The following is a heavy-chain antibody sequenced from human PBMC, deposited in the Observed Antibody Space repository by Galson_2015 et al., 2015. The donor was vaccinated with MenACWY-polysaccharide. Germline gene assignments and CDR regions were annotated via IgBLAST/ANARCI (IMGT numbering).Heavy chain of an antibody. CDR1: GFTFSSYG. CDR3: AKDRDSSSSDPDY. J-gene: IGHJ4*02. D-gene: IGHD6-6*01. Sequence: SLRLSCAASGFTFSSYGMHWVRQAPGKGLDWVAFIRYDGSAKYYADSVKGRFTISRDNFKNTLYLQMNSLRAEDTAVYYCAKDRDSSSSDPDYWGQGTLVTVSS. V-gene: IGHV3-30*02. CDR2: IRYDGSAK.